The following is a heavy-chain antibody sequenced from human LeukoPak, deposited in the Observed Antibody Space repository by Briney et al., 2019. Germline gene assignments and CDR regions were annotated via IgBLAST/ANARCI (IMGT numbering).Heavy chain of an antibody. V-gene: IGHV3-23*01. CDR1: GFTFNNYA. CDR3: GQDPNGNYVGAFSFQR. D-gene: IGHD4-17*01. Sequence: GGSLRLSCAASGFTFNNYAMVWIRQGPGKGLEWVSAIRGSGDGKYYADSVKGRFTISRDNSKNMLYLQMNSLRDDDTAVYYCGQDPNGNYVGAFSFQRWGQGTLVTVSS. J-gene: IGHJ1*01. CDR2: IRGSGDGK.